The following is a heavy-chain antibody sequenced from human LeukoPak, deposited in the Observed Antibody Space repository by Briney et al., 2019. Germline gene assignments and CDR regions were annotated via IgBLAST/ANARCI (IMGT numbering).Heavy chain of an antibody. CDR2: INPSGGAT. Sequence: ASVKVSCKASGYTFSYHYLHWVRQAPGQGLEWMGIINPSGGATNYAQKFQGRVTLTRDTSTGTVYMELSSLISEDTAVYYCARRRDEGFDIWGQGTLVTVSS. CDR1: GYTFSYHY. V-gene: IGHV1-46*01. J-gene: IGHJ3*02. CDR3: ARRRDEGFDI.